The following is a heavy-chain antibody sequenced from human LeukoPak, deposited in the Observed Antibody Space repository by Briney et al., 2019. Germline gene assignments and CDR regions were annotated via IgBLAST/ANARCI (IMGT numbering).Heavy chain of an antibody. D-gene: IGHD6-19*01. J-gene: IGHJ4*02. CDR1: GGSISSYY. CDR2: IYYSGST. V-gene: IGHV4-59*01. CDR3: ARGTLYSGWSYYFDY. Sequence: ETLSLTCTVSGGSISSYYWSWIRQPPGKGLEWIGYIYYSGSTNYNPSLKSRVTISVDTSKNQFSLKLSSVTAADTAVYYCARGTLYSGWSYYFDYWGQGSQVTVSS.